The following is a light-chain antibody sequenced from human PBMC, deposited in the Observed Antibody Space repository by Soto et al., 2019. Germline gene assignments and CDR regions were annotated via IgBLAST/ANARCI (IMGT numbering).Light chain of an antibody. Sequence: QPVLTQSPSASASLGASVKLTCTLSSGHSSYAIAWHQQQPEKGPRYLMKLNSDGSHNKGDGIPDRFSGSSSGAERYLTISILQSEDEADYYCQTWGTGIHYVFGTGTKVTVL. J-gene: IGLJ1*01. CDR3: QTWGTGIHYV. V-gene: IGLV4-69*01. CDR2: LNSDGSH. CDR1: SGHSSYA.